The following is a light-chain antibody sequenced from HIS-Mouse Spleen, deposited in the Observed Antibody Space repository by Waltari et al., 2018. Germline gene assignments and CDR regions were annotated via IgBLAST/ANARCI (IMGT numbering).Light chain of an antibody. CDR3: QQYNNWWT. V-gene: IGKV3-15*01. Sequence: EIVMTQSPATLSVSPGERATLSCRASQSVSSNLAWYQQKPGQAPRLLSYGASSRATGIPARFSGSGSGTEFTLTISSMQSEDFAVYYCQQYNNWWTFGQGTKAEIK. J-gene: IGKJ1*01. CDR1: QSVSSN. CDR2: GAS.